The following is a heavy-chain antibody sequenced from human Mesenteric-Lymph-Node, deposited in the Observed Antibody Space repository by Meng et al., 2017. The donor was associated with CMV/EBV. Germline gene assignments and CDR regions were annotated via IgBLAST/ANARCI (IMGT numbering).Heavy chain of an antibody. CDR2: MNPNSGNT. CDR1: GYTFTSYG. D-gene: IGHD2-15*01. Sequence: ASVKVSCKASGYTFTSYGINWVRQATGQGLEWMGWMNPNSGNTGYAQKFQGRVTITRNTSISTAYMELSSLRSEDTAVYYCARALDVHCSGGSCSSWDYWGQGTLVTVSS. V-gene: IGHV1-8*03. J-gene: IGHJ4*02. CDR3: ARALDVHCSGGSCSSWDY.